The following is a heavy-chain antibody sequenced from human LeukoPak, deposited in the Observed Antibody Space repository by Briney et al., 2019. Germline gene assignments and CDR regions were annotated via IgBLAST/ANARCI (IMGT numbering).Heavy chain of an antibody. J-gene: IGHJ4*02. CDR3: ARDFKSGYVDS. V-gene: IGHV3-33*08. Sequence: GGSLRLSCAASGFALTSYAMSWVRQGPGKGLEWVAVIYDDGSKEYFADSVKGRFTISRDNSKNTVLLQMNSLRAEDTAVFYCARDFKSGYVDSWGQGTLVTVSS. CDR2: IYDDGSKE. D-gene: IGHD3-3*01. CDR1: GFALTSYA.